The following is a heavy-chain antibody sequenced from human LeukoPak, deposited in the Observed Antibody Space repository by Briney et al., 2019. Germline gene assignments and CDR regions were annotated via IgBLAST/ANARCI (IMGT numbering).Heavy chain of an antibody. V-gene: IGHV3-21*01. CDR2: ISSSSSYI. CDR3: ARDVRYCSSTSCYNPGPIDAFDI. J-gene: IGHJ3*02. D-gene: IGHD2-2*02. CDR1: GFTFSSYS. Sequence: GGSLRLSCAASGFTFSSYSMNWVRQAPGKGLEWVSSISSSSSYIYYADSVKGRFTISRDNAKNSLYLQMNSLRAEDTAVYYCARDVRYCSSTSCYNPGPIDAFDIWGQGTMVTVSS.